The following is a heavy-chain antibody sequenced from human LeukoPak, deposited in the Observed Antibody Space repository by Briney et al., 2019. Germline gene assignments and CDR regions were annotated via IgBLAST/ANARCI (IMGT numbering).Heavy chain of an antibody. J-gene: IGHJ4*02. V-gene: IGHV1-69*13. D-gene: IGHD5-18*01. CDR1: GGTFSSYA. CDR3: ARDRGYSYGATDY. Sequence: ASVKVSCKASGGTFSSYAISWVRQAPGQGLEWMGGIIPIFGTANYAQKFQGRVTITADEFTSTAYMELSSLRSEDTAVYYCARDRGYSYGATDYWGQGTLVTVSS. CDR2: IIPIFGTA.